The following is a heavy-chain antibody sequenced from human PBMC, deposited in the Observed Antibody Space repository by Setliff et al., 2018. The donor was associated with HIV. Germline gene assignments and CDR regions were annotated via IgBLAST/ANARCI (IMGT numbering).Heavy chain of an antibody. CDR3: ASSRPPDDSSGYLDH. D-gene: IGHD3-22*01. J-gene: IGHJ4*01. Sequence: GGSLRLSCAASGFTFSKYFMNWVRQTPGKGLEWVSSISGSSSYWKYADSVKGRFTISRDNAKNSLNLEMNSLRAEDTAIYYCASSRPPDDSSGYLDHWGQGTLVTVSS. CDR2: ISGSSSYW. V-gene: IGHV3-21*04. CDR1: GFTFSKYF.